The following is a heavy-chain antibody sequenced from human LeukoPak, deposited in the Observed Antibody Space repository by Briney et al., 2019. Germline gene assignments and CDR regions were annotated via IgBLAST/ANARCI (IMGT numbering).Heavy chain of an antibody. Sequence: ASVKVSCKASGYSFTGYYMHWVRQAPGQGLEWMGWINPNSGDTKYAQKFQGRVTMARDTSTGTIYMEMTSLRSDDTAMYYCARTLYIAATPGGFDYWGQGTLLTVSS. V-gene: IGHV1-2*02. D-gene: IGHD6-13*01. J-gene: IGHJ4*02. CDR1: GYSFTGYY. CDR2: INPNSGDT. CDR3: ARTLYIAATPGGFDY.